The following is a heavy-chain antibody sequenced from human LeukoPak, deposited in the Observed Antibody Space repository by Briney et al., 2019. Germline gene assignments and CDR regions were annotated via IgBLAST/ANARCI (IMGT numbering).Heavy chain of an antibody. CDR3: ARVGGGGYCSDGTCYPTY. V-gene: IGHV7-4-1*01. D-gene: IGHD2-15*01. J-gene: IGHJ4*02. CDR1: GYTFTSYA. CDR2: INTNTGNP. Sequence: ASVKVSCKASGYTFTSYAMNWVRQAPGQGLEWMGWINTNTGNPTYAQGFTGRFVFSLDTSVSTAYLQIDSLRPEDTAVCYCARVGGGGYCSDGTCYPTYWGQGTLDTVSS.